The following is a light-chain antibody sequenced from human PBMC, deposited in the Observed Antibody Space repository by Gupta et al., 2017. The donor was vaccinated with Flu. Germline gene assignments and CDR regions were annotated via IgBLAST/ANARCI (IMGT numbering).Light chain of an antibody. J-gene: IGKJ4*01. CDR1: QTFNSW. V-gene: IGKV1-5*03. CDR2: KAS. CDR3: QQDDSYPLT. Sequence: PYDLSAAVGDRVTMTCRASQTFNSWLAWFQQKPGKAPKLLIHKASTLESGVPSRFSGSGSGTEFTLTISSLQPDDFATYCCQQDDSYPLTFGGGTKVEIK.